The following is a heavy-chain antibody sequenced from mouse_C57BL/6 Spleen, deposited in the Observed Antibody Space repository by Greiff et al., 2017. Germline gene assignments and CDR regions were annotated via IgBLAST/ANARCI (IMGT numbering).Heavy chain of an antibody. CDR3: ARDKGCDYGDAHWFAY. Sequence: DVHLVESGGGLVKPGGSLKLSCAASGFTFSSYAMSWVRQTPEKRLAWVATISAGGSYTYYPDNVKGRFTISRDNAKNNPYLQISHLKSEDKAIYFWARDKGCDYGDAHWFAYWGQGTLVTVSA. CDR2: ISAGGSYT. CDR1: GFTFSSYA. V-gene: IGHV5-4*01. J-gene: IGHJ3*01. D-gene: IGHD2-4*01.